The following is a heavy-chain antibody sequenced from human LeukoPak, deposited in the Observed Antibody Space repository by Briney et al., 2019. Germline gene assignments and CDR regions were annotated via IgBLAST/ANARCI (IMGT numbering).Heavy chain of an antibody. D-gene: IGHD2-15*01. CDR1: GYTFTSYY. CDR2: INPSGGST. V-gene: IGHV1-46*01. Sequence: ASVKVSCKASGYTFTSYYMHWVRQAPGQGLEWMGIINPSGGSTSYAQKFQGRVTMTRDTSTSTVYMELSSLRAEDTAVYYCAKGGSIGVATSLMGYWGQGTLVTVSS. J-gene: IGHJ4*02. CDR3: AKGGSIGVATSLMGY.